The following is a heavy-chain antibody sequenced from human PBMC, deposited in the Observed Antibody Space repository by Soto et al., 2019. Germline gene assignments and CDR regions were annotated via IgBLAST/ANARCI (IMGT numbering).Heavy chain of an antibody. CDR2: IFSSDEK. CDR3: ARIRPKTVTTYEWFDP. D-gene: IGHD4-17*01. Sequence: QVTLKESGLVLVKPTETLTLTCTVSGSSLSDPRLGVSWIRQPPGEALEWLANIFSSDEKSYSTSLKNRLTIAKDTSKSQVVLTMTNMDPVDTATYYWARIRPKTVTTYEWFDPWGQGTLVTVSS. J-gene: IGHJ5*02. CDR1: GSSLSDPRLG. V-gene: IGHV2-26*01.